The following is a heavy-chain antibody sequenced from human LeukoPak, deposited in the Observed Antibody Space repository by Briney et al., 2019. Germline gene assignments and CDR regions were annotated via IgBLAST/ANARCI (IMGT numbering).Heavy chain of an antibody. CDR1: GFTFSDYY. V-gene: IGHV3-7*01. J-gene: IGHJ5*02. CDR3: AREYVRDWFDP. D-gene: IGHD2-8*01. Sequence: PGGSLRLSCAASGFTFSDYYMSWVRQAPGKGLEWVANIKQDGSEKYYVDSVKGRFTISRDNAKNSLYLQMNSLRAEDTAVYYCAREYVRDWFDPWGQGTLVTVSS. CDR2: IKQDGSEK.